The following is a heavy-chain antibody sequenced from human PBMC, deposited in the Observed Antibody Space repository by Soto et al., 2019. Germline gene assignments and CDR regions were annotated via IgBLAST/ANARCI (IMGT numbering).Heavy chain of an antibody. V-gene: IGHV4-39*03. D-gene: IGHD3-16*01. J-gene: IGHJ4*02. CDR1: GGSISSSSYY. CDR2: IYYSGST. Sequence: ETLSLTCTVSGGSISSSSYYWGWIRQPPGKGLEWIGSIYYSGSTYYNPSLKSRVTVTGDTSKNQVVLTMTDMDPVDTATYYCTHPPWGAAPDYWGQGAPVTVSS. CDR3: THPPWGAAPDY.